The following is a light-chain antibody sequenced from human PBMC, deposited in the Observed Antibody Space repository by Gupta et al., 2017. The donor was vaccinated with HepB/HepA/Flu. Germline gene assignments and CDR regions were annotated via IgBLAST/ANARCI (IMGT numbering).Light chain of an antibody. CDR1: SSNIGSNY. J-gene: IGLJ3*02. CDR3: GTWANSLWV. V-gene: IGLV1-51*02. Sequence: QSVLTQPPSVSAAPGQKVTISCSGSSSNIGSNYVSWYQQLPGTAPKLLLYENDKRPSGIPDRFSGSKSGTSATLGITGFQTGDEADYYCGTWANSLWVFGGGTKLTVL. CDR2: END.